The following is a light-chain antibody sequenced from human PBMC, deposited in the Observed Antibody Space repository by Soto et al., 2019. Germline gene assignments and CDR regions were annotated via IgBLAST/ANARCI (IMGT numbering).Light chain of an antibody. J-gene: IGKJ4*01. V-gene: IGKV3D-15*01. Sequence: EIVLTQSPGTLSLSPGERATLSCRASQSVSSDLAWYQQKPGQAPRLLIYGASTRATGIPARFSGSGSGTEFTLTISSLQSEDFAVYYCQQYNTWFTFGGGTKVDIK. CDR1: QSVSSD. CDR2: GAS. CDR3: QQYNTWFT.